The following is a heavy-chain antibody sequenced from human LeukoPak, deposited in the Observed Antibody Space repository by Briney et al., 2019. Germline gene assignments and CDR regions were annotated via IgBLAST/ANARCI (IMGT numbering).Heavy chain of an antibody. CDR2: LSGSGGGT. J-gene: IGHJ4*02. V-gene: IGHV3-23*01. CDR3: AKQGVVIRVFLVGFHKEAYYFDS. Sequence: GGSLRLSCAASGITLSNYGMSWVRQAPGKGLEWVAGLSGSGGGTNYADSVQGRVTISRDNPKNTLYLQMNSLRAEDTAVYFCAKQGVVIRVFLVGFHKEAYYFDSWGQGALVTVSS. CDR1: GITLSNYG. D-gene: IGHD2-21*01.